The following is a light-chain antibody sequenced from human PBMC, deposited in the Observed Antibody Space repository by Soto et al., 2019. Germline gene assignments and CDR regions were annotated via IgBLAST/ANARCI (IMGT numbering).Light chain of an antibody. CDR2: AVS. V-gene: IGLV2-14*01. CDR3: SSWTTSSTPLYV. Sequence: QSALTQPASVSGSPGQSITISCTGTSRDVVGYNYVSWYQQYPGKAPKLMIYAVSNRPSGVSDRFSGSKSGNTASLTISGLQADDEADYYCSSWTTSSTPLYVFGTGTKVTVL. CDR1: SRDVVGYNY. J-gene: IGLJ1*01.